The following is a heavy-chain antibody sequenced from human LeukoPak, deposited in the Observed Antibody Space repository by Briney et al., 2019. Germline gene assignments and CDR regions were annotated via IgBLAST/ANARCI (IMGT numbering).Heavy chain of an antibody. J-gene: IGHJ4*02. CDR2: IYTSGST. CDR3: ARDRYDSSGYYYEYFDY. CDR1: GGSISSYY. V-gene: IGHV4-4*07. D-gene: IGHD3-22*01. Sequence: SETLSLTCTVSGGSISSYYWSWIRQPAGKGLEWIGRIYTSGSTNYNPSLMSRVTMSVDTSKNQFSLKLSSVTAADTAVYYCARDRYDSSGYYYEYFDYWGQGTLVTVSS.